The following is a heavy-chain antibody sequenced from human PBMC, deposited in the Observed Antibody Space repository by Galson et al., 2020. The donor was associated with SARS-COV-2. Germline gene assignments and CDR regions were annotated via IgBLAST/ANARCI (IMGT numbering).Heavy chain of an antibody. Sequence: GGSLRLSCKVSGYTLTELSMHWVRQAPGKGLEWMGGFDPEDGETIYAQKFQGRVTMTEDTSTDTAYMELSSLRSEDTAVYYCATHYVWGSYRYTLPYYWGQGTLVTVSS. J-gene: IGHJ4*02. CDR1: GYTLTELS. CDR3: ATHYVWGSYRYTLPYY. CDR2: FDPEDGET. D-gene: IGHD3-16*02. V-gene: IGHV1-24*01.